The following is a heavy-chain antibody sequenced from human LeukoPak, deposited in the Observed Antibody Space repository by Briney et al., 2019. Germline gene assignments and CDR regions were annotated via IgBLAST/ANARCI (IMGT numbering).Heavy chain of an antibody. CDR1: GFTVSSNY. CDR3: ARGSYSGSYDTNDY. V-gene: IGHV3-53*01. CDR2: IYSGGST. Sequence: GGSLRLSCAASGFTVSSNYMSWVRQAPGKGLEWVSVIYSGGSTYYADSVKGRFTISRDNSKNTLYLQMNSLRAEDTAAYYCARGSYSGSYDTNDYWGQGTLVTVSS. J-gene: IGHJ4*02. D-gene: IGHD1-26*01.